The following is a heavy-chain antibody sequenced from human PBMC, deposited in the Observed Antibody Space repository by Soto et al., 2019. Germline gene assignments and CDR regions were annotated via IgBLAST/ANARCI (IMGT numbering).Heavy chain of an antibody. CDR1: GFTFSNCW. J-gene: IGHJ4*02. V-gene: IGHV3-74*01. CDR2: INSDESVT. Sequence: EVQVVESGGGLVQSGGSLRLSCAASGFTFSNCWMHWVRQAPGKGLVWVSRINSDESVTGYADSVKGRFTISRDNAKNTLYLQMNSLRDEDTAVYYCARAGYGSGSYHFDYWGQGTLVTVSS. CDR3: ARAGYGSGSYHFDY. D-gene: IGHD3-10*01.